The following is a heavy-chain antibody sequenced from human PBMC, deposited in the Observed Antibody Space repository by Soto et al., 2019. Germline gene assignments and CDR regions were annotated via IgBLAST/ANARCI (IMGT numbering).Heavy chain of an antibody. D-gene: IGHD7-27*01. J-gene: IGHJ4*02. CDR3: DSNWGGEYAFDN. Sequence: GGSLRLSCAASGFTFDSYAMSWVRQAPGKGLEWVSAISGSGGRTYYADSVKGRFTIARDNAKNTLYLQMNSLRAEDTDVYYGDSNWGGEYAFDNWGQGTLVTVSS. CDR2: ISGSGGRT. V-gene: IGHV3-23*01. CDR1: GFTFDSYA.